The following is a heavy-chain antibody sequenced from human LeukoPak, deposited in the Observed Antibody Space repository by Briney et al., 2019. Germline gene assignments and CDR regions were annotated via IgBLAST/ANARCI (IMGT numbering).Heavy chain of an antibody. D-gene: IGHD6-6*01. CDR2: IIPIFGTA. CDR3: ARYSSSSTPAFGI. J-gene: IGHJ3*02. V-gene: IGHV1-69*13. Sequence: GASVKVSCKASGGTFSSYAISWVRQAPGQGLEWMGGIIPIFGTANYAQKFQGRVTITADESASTAYMELSSLRSEDTAVYYCARYSSSSTPAFGIWGQGTMVTVSS. CDR1: GGTFSSYA.